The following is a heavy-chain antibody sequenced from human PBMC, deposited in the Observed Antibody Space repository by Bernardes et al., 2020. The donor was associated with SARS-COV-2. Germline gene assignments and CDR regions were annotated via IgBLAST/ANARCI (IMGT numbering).Heavy chain of an antibody. CDR2: FDPEDGET. J-gene: IGHJ6*02. V-gene: IGHV1-24*01. D-gene: IGHD5-12*01. CDR3: ARFGIVATLRGQITDYYYYYGMDV. Sequence: ASVKVSCKVSGYTFTELSMHWVRQAPGKGLEWMGGFDPEDGETIYAQKFQGRVTMTEDTSTDTAYMELSSLRSEDTAVYYCARFGIVATLRGQITDYYYYYGMDVWGQGTTVTVSS. CDR1: GYTFTELS.